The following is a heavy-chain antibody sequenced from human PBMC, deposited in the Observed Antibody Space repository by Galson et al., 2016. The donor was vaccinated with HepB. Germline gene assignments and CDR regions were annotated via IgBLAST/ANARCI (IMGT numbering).Heavy chain of an antibody. Sequence: SLRLSCAASRFSFNDFYMSWIRQPPGKALEWISYISHSGNTREYADSVKGRFTVSRDNNKNSVYPQLNSLRAEDTALYYCARDVNNWTGDRRLFDLWGQGTLVAVAS. CDR1: RFSFNDFY. CDR2: ISHSGNTR. J-gene: IGHJ4*02. D-gene: IGHD1-1*01. CDR3: ARDVNNWTGDRRLFDL. V-gene: IGHV3-11*01.